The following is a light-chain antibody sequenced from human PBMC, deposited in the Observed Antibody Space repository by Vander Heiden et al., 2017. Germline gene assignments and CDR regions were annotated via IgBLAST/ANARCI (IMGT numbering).Light chain of an antibody. CDR2: GAS. J-gene: IGKJ2*01. V-gene: IGKV3-15*01. CDR3: QQCHNWPRT. Sequence: EIVMTQSPATLSAYPGERATLSCRASQSVSSNLAWYQQRRGQAPRLLIYGASTRATGIPARFSGSGSGTEFTLTISSLQSEDFAVYYCQQCHNWPRTFGQGTKLEIK. CDR1: QSVSSN.